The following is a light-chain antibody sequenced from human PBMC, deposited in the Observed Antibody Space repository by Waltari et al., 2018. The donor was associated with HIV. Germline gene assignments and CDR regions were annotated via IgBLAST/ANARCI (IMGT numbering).Light chain of an antibody. CDR2: DAS. CDR3: QQSFSSPLT. CDR1: QTVTNK. V-gene: IGKV1-39*01. J-gene: IGKJ3*01. Sequence: DIQMTQSPSSLSASVGDSVTITCRASQTVTNKVNWYQQKPGKAPKVLIYDASTLQSGVPSRFTLTITSLQLDDFATYFCQQSFSSPLTFGPGTKVDI.